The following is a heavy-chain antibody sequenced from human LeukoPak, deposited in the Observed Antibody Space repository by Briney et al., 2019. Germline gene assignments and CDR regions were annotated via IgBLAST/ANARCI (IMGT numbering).Heavy chain of an antibody. CDR2: ISYDGSNK. J-gene: IGHJ4*02. CDR1: GFTFSSYG. Sequence: GGSLRLSCAASGFTFSSYGMHWVRQAPGKGLEWVAVISYDGSNKYYADSVKGRFTISRDNSKNTLYLQMNSLRAEDAAVYYCAKDQKWIAPGTLAARPTYYFDYWGQGTLVTVSS. CDR3: AKDQKWIAPGTLAARPTYYFDY. D-gene: IGHD6-6*01. V-gene: IGHV3-30*18.